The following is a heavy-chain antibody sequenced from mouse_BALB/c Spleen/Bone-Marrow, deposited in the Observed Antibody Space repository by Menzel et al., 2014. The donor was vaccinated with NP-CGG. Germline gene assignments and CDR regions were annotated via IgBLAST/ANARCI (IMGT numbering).Heavy chain of an antibody. CDR3: ARHAYYDQTEVSFVY. Sequence: DVQLVESGGGLVKSGGSLKLSCAASGFSFNSYGMSWVRQTPEKRLEWVATISGGGSYTFYPDSWKGRFTISRDNAKNNLYLQLSSLRSEDTALYYCARHAYYDQTEVSFVYWGQGTLVTVSA. CDR2: ISGGGSYT. J-gene: IGHJ3*01. CDR1: GFSFNSYG. D-gene: IGHD2-4*01. V-gene: IGHV5-9-2*01.